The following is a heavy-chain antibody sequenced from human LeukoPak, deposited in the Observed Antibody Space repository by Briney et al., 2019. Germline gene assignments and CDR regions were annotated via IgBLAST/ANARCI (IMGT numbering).Heavy chain of an antibody. D-gene: IGHD3-22*01. Sequence: SETLSLTCTVSGGSISSRCHCWGWIRQPPGKGLEWIGSMFYSGSTYYNPSLKSRVAISVDTSENQFSLELNSVTATDTAVYYCAVAGVRYYDSSGLHAFDFWGRGTMATVSS. CDR3: AVAGVRYYDSSGLHAFDF. CDR1: GGSISSRCHC. V-gene: IGHV4-39*01. CDR2: MFYSGST. J-gene: IGHJ3*01.